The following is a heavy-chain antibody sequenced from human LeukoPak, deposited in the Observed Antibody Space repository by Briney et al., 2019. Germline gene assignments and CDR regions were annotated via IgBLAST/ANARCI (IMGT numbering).Heavy chain of an antibody. D-gene: IGHD3-9*01. CDR3: TKVTGFVWLFPFDS. CDR2: ISYDGTNK. CDR1: GFTFSSFA. Sequence: GGSLRLSCVASGFTFSSFAMSCVRQAPGKGLEWVAVISYDGTNKYYADSVKGRFTISRDNSKNTLYLQMNSLRPEDTAVYYCTKVTGFVWLFPFDSWGQGTLVTVSS. J-gene: IGHJ4*02. V-gene: IGHV3-30*18.